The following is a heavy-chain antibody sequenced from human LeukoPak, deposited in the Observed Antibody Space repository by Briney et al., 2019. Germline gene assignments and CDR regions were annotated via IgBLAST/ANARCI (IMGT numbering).Heavy chain of an antibody. J-gene: IGHJ6*03. CDR3: ARDGLNCISSSCYARGRMDL. CDR1: GFTVSRST. D-gene: IGHD2-2*01. V-gene: IGHV3-30*04. Sequence: GRSLSLSCAASGFTVSRSTMHWVRQAPGKGLEWVAVISYDGSNEYYADSVKGRFTISRDNSKNTLYLQMNSLRAEDTAVYNCARDGLNCISSSCYARGRMDLWGKGTMVTVSS. CDR2: ISYDGSNE.